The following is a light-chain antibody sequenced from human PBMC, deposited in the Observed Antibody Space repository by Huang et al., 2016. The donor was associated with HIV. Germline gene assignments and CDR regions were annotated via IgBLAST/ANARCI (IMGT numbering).Light chain of an antibody. V-gene: IGKV3-15*01. J-gene: IGKJ2*01. CDR2: GAS. CDR3: QQYINWPPFT. Sequence: EIVMTQSPAALSVSPGERATPSCRASQSVSSSLAWYQQKPGQAPRRLIYGASTRATGGPARFSGSGSGTEFTLTISSLQSEDYAVYYCQQYINWPPFTFGQGTKLDIK. CDR1: QSVSSS.